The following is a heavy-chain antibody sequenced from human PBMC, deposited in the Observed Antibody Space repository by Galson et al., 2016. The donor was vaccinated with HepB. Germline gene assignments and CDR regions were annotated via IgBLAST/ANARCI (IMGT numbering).Heavy chain of an antibody. D-gene: IGHD2-8*02. J-gene: IGHJ2*01. CDR3: VRGRMAFVLGYQFRYFDF. V-gene: IGHV3-13*01. CDR2: IGTKADT. Sequence: SLRLSCAASGFNFGWSDMHRVRQTTAKGLEWVAAIGTKADTFYPDFAKGRFIISRDNAKSSLYLQLNGLRAGDTAVYFCVRGRMAFVLGYQFRYFDFWGRGTPVIVSS. CDR1: GFNFGWSD.